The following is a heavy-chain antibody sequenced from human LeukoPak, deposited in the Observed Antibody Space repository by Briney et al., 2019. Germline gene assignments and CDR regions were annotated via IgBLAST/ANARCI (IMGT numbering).Heavy chain of an antibody. CDR2: MYHSGSI. CDR3: ARRYVLLWFGESWAPNFDY. Sequence: SETLSLTCTVSGYSISSGYYWGWIRQSPGKGLEWIGSMYHSGSIYYNPSLKSRVTISVDTSKNQFSLKLSSVTAADTAAYYCARRYVLLWFGESWAPNFDYWGQGTLVTVSS. CDR1: GYSISSGYY. J-gene: IGHJ4*02. V-gene: IGHV4-38-2*02. D-gene: IGHD3-10*01.